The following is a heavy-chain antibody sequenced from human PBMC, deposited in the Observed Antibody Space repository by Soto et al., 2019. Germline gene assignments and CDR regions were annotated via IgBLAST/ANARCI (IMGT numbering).Heavy chain of an antibody. D-gene: IGHD3-22*01. Sequence: SLGLSRVASGSRFDTYGIHWDRQAPGKGLQWVALISYEGSNTYYADSVRDRFTISRDNSKNTLYLQMNTLRPEDTGVYYCARVTPGNNLYYFSGLDFWGQGTSVTVSS. J-gene: IGHJ6*02. CDR3: ARVTPGNNLYYFSGLDF. CDR1: GSRFDTYG. V-gene: IGHV3-30-3*01. CDR2: ISYEGSNT.